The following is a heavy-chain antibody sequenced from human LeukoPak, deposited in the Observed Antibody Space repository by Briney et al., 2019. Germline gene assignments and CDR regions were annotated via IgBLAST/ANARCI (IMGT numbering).Heavy chain of an antibody. CDR1: GGSISSGSHY. V-gene: IGHV4-39*01. CDR3: ARYPYSDSGVWQAFDY. D-gene: IGHD5-12*01. J-gene: IGHJ4*02. CDR2: MHYSGIT. Sequence: SETLSLTRIVSGGSISSGSHYWGWIRQPPGKGLEWIGSMHYSGITYYNPSLTSRVTISVDTSKNQFSLRLSSVTAADTAVYYCARYPYSDSGVWQAFDYWGQGTLVTVSS.